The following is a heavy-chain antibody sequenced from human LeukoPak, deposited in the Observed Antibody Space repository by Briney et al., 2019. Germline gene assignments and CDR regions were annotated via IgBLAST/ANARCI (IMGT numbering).Heavy chain of an antibody. CDR3: AKGSVGVARLGTFDI. V-gene: IGHV3-30*18. J-gene: IGHJ3*02. CDR2: ISYDGSNK. CDR1: GFTFSSYG. Sequence: GGSLRPSCAASGFTFSSYGMHWVRQAPGKGLEWVAVISYDGSNKYYADSVKGRFTISRDNSKNTLYLQMNSLRAEDTAVYYCAKGSVGVARLGTFDIWGQGTLVTVSS. D-gene: IGHD6-6*01.